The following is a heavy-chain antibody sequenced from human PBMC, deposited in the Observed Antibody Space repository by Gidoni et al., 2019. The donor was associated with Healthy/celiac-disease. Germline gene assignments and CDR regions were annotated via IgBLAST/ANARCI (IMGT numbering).Heavy chain of an antibody. V-gene: IGHV3-23*01. J-gene: IGHJ4*02. CDR3: GNRDDIVDGYYPNDFDY. D-gene: IGHD3-9*01. Sequence: GQLLASGGGLVQPGGSLILSPAASRFYFSGGTMSWVRQAAGKGLGWVVAISGRGGSTYYADSVKGRCTVCRDNSKNTLYLQMNSVRAEDTAVYYGGNRDDIVDGYYPNDFDYWGQGTLVTVSS. CDR2: ISGRGGST. CDR1: RFYFSGGT.